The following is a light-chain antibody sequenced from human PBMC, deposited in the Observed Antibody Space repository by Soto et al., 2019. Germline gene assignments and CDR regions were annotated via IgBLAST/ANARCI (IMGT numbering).Light chain of an antibody. J-gene: IGKJ1*01. CDR3: RQYRGYWK. CDR1: QNINTW. Sequence: DIQMTQSPSTLSASVGDRVTISCRASQNINTWLAWYQQKPGKAPHLLIYKVSHLQSGVPSRFSGSGSGTEFALTSSRRHPKQCAPYSSRQYRGYWKLGQGTKVDIK. V-gene: IGKV1-5*03. CDR2: KVS.